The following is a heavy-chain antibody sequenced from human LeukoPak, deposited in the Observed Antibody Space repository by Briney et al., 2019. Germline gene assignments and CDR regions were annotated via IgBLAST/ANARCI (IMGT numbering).Heavy chain of an antibody. CDR3: ARGFGELFY. Sequence: GGSLRLSCAASGFTFSTNSINWVRQAPGKGLEWVSYISNSSSTIYYADSVKGRFTISRDNAKNSLYLQMNSLRDDDTAVYYWARGFGELFYWGEGALVTVSS. J-gene: IGHJ4*02. CDR2: ISNSSSTI. D-gene: IGHD3-10*01. CDR1: GFTFSTNS. V-gene: IGHV3-48*02.